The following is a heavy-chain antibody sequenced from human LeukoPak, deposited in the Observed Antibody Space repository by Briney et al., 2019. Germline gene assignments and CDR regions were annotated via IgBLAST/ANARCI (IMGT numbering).Heavy chain of an antibody. CDR3: ARDFRRGTGYYNFDY. J-gene: IGHJ4*02. D-gene: IGHD3/OR15-3a*01. Sequence: GGSLRLSCAASGFTFSDYYMSWIRQAPGKGLEWVSYISSSGSTIYYADSVKGRFTISRDNAKNSLYLQMNSLRAEDTAVYYCARDFRRGTGYYNFDYWGQGTLVTVSS. CDR1: GFTFSDYY. CDR2: ISSSGSTI. V-gene: IGHV3-11*04.